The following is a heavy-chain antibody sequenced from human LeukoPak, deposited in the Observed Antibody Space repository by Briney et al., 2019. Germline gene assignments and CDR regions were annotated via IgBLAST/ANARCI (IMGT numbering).Heavy chain of an antibody. D-gene: IGHD3-3*01. CDR1: GGSFSGYY. J-gene: IGHJ5*02. V-gene: IGHV4-34*01. Sequence: SETLSLTCAVYGGSFSGYYWSWIRQPPGKGLEWIGEINHSGSTNYNPSLKSRVTISIDTSKNQFSLKLSSVTAADTAVYYCARAFWSGYSAWNWFDPWGQGTLVTVSS. CDR2: INHSGST. CDR3: ARAFWSGYSAWNWFDP.